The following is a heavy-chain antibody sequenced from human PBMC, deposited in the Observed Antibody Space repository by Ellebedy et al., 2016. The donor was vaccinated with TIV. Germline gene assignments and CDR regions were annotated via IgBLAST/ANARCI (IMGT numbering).Heavy chain of an antibody. CDR3: ARGYRWLPLDY. D-gene: IGHD6-19*01. Sequence: GESLKISCAVSGFSFDDYTVHWVRQAPGQGLEWVSLISWGGGTTHYADSVRGRFTISRDDSENSLHLQMNSLRTNDTALYYCARGYRWLPLDYWGQGTLATVSS. V-gene: IGHV3-43*01. J-gene: IGHJ4*02. CDR2: ISWGGGTT. CDR1: GFSFDDYT.